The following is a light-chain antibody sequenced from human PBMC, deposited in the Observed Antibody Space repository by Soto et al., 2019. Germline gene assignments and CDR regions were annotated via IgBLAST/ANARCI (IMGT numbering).Light chain of an antibody. CDR1: QSISTY. CDR3: LQTDTFPIT. J-gene: IGKJ5*01. CDR2: AAS. V-gene: IGKV1-39*01. Sequence: DIQMTQSPSSLSASVGDRVTITCRASQSISTYLNWYQQKPGKAPNLLIYAASSLQSGVPSRFSGSGSGTFFTLTISSLQPEDFATYFCLQTDTFPITFGQGTRLEIK.